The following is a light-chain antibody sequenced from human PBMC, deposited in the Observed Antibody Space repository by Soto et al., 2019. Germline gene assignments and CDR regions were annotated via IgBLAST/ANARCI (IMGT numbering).Light chain of an antibody. CDR3: QQSYSTPRT. Sequence: DIQVTQSPSFLSASVGDRVTITCRASQSINSYLNWFQQKPGKAPKLLIFAASSLRSGVPSRFSGSGSGADFTLTISSLQPEDFATYYCQQSYSTPRTFGQGTKVEIK. CDR1: QSINSY. V-gene: IGKV1-39*01. CDR2: AAS. J-gene: IGKJ1*01.